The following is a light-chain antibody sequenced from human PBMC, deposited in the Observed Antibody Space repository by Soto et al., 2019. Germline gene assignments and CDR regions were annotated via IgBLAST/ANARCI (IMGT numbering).Light chain of an antibody. CDR3: QQSYSTLGT. CDR1: QGVTTN. CDR2: GAS. J-gene: IGKJ1*01. V-gene: IGKV3D-15*01. Sequence: IVMKQSPATLSVSPGERATLSCRAGQGVTTNFAWYQQKSGQSPRLLIYGASSRATGIPDRFSGSGSGTDFTLTISSLQPEDFATYYCQQSYSTLGTFGQGSIVDIK.